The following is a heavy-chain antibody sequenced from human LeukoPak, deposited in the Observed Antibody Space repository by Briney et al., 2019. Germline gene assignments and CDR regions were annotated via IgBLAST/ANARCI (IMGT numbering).Heavy chain of an antibody. Sequence: GGSLRLSCVASGFTFGKYWMSWVRQAPGKGLEWVANIKLDGSEKNYVDSVKGRFTISRDNTKNSLYLQMNSLRVEDTAVFYRARDQYDTWSRRGNFDSWGQGTLVIVSS. CDR3: ARDQYDTWSRRGNFDS. CDR2: IKLDGSEK. J-gene: IGHJ4*02. D-gene: IGHD3-3*01. CDR1: GFTFGKYW. V-gene: IGHV3-7*03.